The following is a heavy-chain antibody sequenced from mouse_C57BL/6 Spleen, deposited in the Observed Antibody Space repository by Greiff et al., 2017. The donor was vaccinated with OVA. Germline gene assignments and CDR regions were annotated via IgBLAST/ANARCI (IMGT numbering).Heavy chain of an antibody. V-gene: IGHV8-12*01. CDR1: GFSLSTSGMG. Sequence: QVTLKVSGPGILQSSQTLSLTCSFSGFSLSTSGMGVSWIRQPSGKGLEWLAHIYWDDDKRYNPSLKSRLTISKDTSRNQVFLKITSVDTADTATYYCARSRGITTVVAQYYYAMDYWGQGTSVTVSS. D-gene: IGHD1-1*01. J-gene: IGHJ4*01. CDR2: IYWDDDK. CDR3: ARSRGITTVVAQYYYAMDY.